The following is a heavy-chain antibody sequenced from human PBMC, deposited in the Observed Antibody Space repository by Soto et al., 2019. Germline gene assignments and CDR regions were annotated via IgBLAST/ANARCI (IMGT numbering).Heavy chain of an antibody. J-gene: IGHJ4*02. CDR3: ARAWTMITFGGGLDY. CDR1: GFTFSSYG. CDR2: IWYDGSNK. Sequence: QVQLVESGGGVVQPGRSLRLSCAASGFTFSSYGMHWVRQAPGKGLEWVAVIWYDGSNKYYADSVKGRFTISRDNSKNTLYLQMNSLRAEGTAVYYCARAWTMITFGGGLDYWGQGTLVTVSS. V-gene: IGHV3-33*01. D-gene: IGHD3-16*01.